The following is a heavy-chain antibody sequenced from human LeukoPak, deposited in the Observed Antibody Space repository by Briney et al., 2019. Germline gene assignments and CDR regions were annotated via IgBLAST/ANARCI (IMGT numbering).Heavy chain of an antibody. CDR3: ARGDLVGAIHFDY. Sequence: SVKVSCKASGYTFTSYDINWVRQAPGQGLEWMGRIIPILGIANYAQKFQGRVTITADKSTSTAYMELSSLRSEDTAVYYCARGDLVGAIHFDYWGQGTLVTVSS. CDR1: GYTFTSYD. D-gene: IGHD1-26*01. J-gene: IGHJ4*02. CDR2: IIPILGIA. V-gene: IGHV1-69*04.